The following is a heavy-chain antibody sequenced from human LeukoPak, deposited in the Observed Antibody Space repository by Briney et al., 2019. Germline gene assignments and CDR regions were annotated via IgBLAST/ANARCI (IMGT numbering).Heavy chain of an antibody. CDR2: INSDGSST. CDR1: GFTFSDYW. Sequence: GGSLRLSCAASGFTFSDYWMHWVRQAPGKGLVWVSRINSDGSSTTYADSVKGRFTISRDNAKNTLYLQMNSLRAEDTGVYYCTRQGRGFNYGTFDYWGQGTLVTVSS. D-gene: IGHD5-18*01. CDR3: TRQGRGFNYGTFDY. J-gene: IGHJ4*02. V-gene: IGHV3-74*01.